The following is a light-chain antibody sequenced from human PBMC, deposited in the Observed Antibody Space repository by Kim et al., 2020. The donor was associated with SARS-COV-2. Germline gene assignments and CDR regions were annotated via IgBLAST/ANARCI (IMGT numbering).Light chain of an antibody. CDR3: QQYDNVPIT. J-gene: IGKJ5*01. CDR1: QDIKNY. Sequence: DIQMTQSPSSLPASVGDRVTITCQASQDIKNYLNWYQQKPGEAPKALIYDASNLETGVPSRFSGGGSGTDFSFTISSLQPEDFATYYGQQYDNVPITFGQGTRLEIK. V-gene: IGKV1-33*01. CDR2: DAS.